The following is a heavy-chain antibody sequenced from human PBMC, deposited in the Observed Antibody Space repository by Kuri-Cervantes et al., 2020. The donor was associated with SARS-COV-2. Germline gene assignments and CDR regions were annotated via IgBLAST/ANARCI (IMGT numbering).Heavy chain of an antibody. V-gene: IGHV3-48*01. CDR3: ASGLLYDISVIGQAGSPRGGGIHY. CDR1: GFTFSSYS. D-gene: IGHD3-22*01. CDR2: ISSSSSTI. Sequence: GGSLRLSCAASGFTFSSYSMNWVRQAPGKGLEWVSYISSSSSTIYYADSVKGRFTISRDNAKNSLYLQMNSLRAEDTAVYYCASGLLYDISVIGQAGSPRGGGIHYWGQGTRVTVSS. J-gene: IGHJ4*02.